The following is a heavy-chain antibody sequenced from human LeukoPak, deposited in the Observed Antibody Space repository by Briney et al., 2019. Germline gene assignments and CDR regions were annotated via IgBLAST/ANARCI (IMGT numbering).Heavy chain of an antibody. V-gene: IGHV3-23*01. CDR1: GFTFSSYA. CDR2: ISGSGDST. CDR3: AKWKYSNSGIDDY. Sequence: GGSLRLTCAASGFTFSSYAMSWVRQVPGKGLEWVSVISGSGDSTYYADSVKGRFTISRDNSKNMLYLQMNSLRAEDTAVYYCAKWKYSNSGIDDYWGQGTLVTVSS. J-gene: IGHJ4*02. D-gene: IGHD6-6*01.